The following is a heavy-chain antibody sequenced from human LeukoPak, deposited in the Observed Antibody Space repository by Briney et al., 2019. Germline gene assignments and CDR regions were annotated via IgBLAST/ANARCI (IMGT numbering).Heavy chain of an antibody. CDR1: GYTFTSYA. CDR3: AREDRYYYDMDV. Sequence: ASVKVSCKASGYTFTSYAMHWVRQAPGQRLEWMGWINAGNGNTKYSQKFQGRVTITRDTSASTAYMELSSLRSEDTAVYYCAREDRYYYDMDVWGQGTTVTVSS. V-gene: IGHV1-3*01. J-gene: IGHJ6*02. CDR2: INAGNGNT.